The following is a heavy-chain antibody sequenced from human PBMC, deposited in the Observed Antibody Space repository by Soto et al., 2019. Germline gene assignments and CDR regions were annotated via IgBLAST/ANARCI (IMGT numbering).Heavy chain of an antibody. D-gene: IGHD3-10*01. Sequence: QVQLVQSGAEVKKPGASVKVSCKASGYTFTSYGISWVRQAPGQGLEWMGWISAYNGNTNYAQKLQGRVTMTTDTSPSTAYMGLRSLRSDDTAVYYWARGGGIGFGGLLRNYYYYGMDVWGQGTTVTVSS. V-gene: IGHV1-18*01. CDR3: ARGGGIGFGGLLRNYYYYGMDV. J-gene: IGHJ6*02. CDR1: GYTFTSYG. CDR2: ISAYNGNT.